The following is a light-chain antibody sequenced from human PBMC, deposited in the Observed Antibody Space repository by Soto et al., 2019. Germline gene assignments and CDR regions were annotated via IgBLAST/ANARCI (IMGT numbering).Light chain of an antibody. CDR2: GAS. V-gene: IGKV3-15*01. CDR3: QQYDTWPPVT. J-gene: IGKJ1*01. Sequence: EIVMTQYPATLSVSPGERGTLSCMASQSVNSNLAWYQQKPGQAPRLLIYGASNRAAGIPARFSGSGSGTEFTLTISSLQSEDLAVYYCQQYDTWPPVTVGQGTKVEI. CDR1: QSVNSN.